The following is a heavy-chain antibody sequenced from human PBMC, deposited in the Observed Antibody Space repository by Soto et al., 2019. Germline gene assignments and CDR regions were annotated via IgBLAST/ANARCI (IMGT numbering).Heavy chain of an antibody. Sequence: QVQLVQSGAEVKKPGSSVKVSCKASGGTFSSYAISWVRQAPGQGLEWMGGIIPIFGTANYAQKFQGRVTITADESTSXXYXEXXSLRSEDTAVYYCARGPLGYSGYDSHYYYYYGMDVWGQGTTVTVSS. CDR1: GGTFSSYA. CDR3: ARGPLGYSGYDSHYYYYYGMDV. J-gene: IGHJ6*02. CDR2: IIPIFGTA. V-gene: IGHV1-69*12. D-gene: IGHD5-12*01.